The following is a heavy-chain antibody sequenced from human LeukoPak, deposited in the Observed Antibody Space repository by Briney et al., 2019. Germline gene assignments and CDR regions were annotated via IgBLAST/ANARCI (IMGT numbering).Heavy chain of an antibody. D-gene: IGHD6-13*01. CDR3: ARADGASSSWFFDY. V-gene: IGHV4-59*01. CDR1: GGSISSYY. J-gene: IGHJ4*02. Sequence: PSETLSLTCTVSGGSISSYYWSWIRQPPGKGLEWIGYIYYSGSTNYNPSLKSRVTISVDTSMNQFSLKLSSVTAADTAVYYCARADGASSSWFFDYWGQGTLVTVSS. CDR2: IYYSGST.